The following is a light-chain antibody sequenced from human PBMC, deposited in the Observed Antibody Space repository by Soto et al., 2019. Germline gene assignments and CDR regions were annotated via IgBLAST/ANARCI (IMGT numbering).Light chain of an antibody. CDR1: QSIRSY. J-gene: IGKJ1*01. Sequence: DIQMTQSPSSLSASVGDRVTITCRASQSIRSYLNWYQQKPGKAPKLMIYGASSLKSGVPLRFSGSGSGTDFTLTISSLQPEEFATYYCQQSYSTPWTFGQGTKVEIK. CDR2: GAS. V-gene: IGKV1-39*01. CDR3: QQSYSTPWT.